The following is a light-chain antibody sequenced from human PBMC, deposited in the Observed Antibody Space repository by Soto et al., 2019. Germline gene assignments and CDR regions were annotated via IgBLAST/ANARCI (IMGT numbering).Light chain of an antibody. Sequence: DIQMTQSPSSLSASVGDRVTITCRASQSISSYLNWYQQKPGKAPKLLIYAASSLQSGVPSRFSASGSWTDFTLTISSLQPEDFATYYCQQSYSTLTFGPGTKVDIK. V-gene: IGKV1-39*01. J-gene: IGKJ3*01. CDR3: QQSYSTLT. CDR1: QSISSY. CDR2: AAS.